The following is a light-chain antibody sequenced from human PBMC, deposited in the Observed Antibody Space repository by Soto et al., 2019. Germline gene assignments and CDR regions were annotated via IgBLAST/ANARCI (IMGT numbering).Light chain of an antibody. V-gene: IGKV1-17*03. Sequence: DIQMTQSPSAMSASVGASVTITCRASQGISNYLAWFQQKPGKVPQRLIYAASSLQSGVPSRFSGSGSGTECTLTISSLQPEDVATYYCLQHNSYPWTVGQGTKVETK. J-gene: IGKJ1*01. CDR1: QGISNY. CDR2: AAS. CDR3: LQHNSYPWT.